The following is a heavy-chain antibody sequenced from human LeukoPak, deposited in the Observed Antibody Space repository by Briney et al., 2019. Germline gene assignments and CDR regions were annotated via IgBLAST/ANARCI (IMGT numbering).Heavy chain of an antibody. CDR3: ARRDGNYVGDYYYYYGMDV. D-gene: IGHD4-17*01. V-gene: IGHV1-18*01. J-gene: IGHJ6*02. CDR2: ISAYNGNT. CDR1: GYTFTSYG. Sequence: ASVKVSCKASGYTFTSYGISWVRQAPGQGLEWMGWISAYNGNTNYAQKFQGRVTITADESTSTAYVELSSLRSEDTAVYYCARRDGNYVGDYYYYYGMDVWGQGTTVTVSS.